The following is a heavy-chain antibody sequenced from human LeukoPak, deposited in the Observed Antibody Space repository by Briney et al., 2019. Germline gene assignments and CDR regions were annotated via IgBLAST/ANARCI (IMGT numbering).Heavy chain of an antibody. D-gene: IGHD2-21*02. V-gene: IGHV3-33*01. CDR3: ARALVAYCGGDCFDNWFDP. CDR2: IWYDGSNK. Sequence: GGSLRLSCAASGFTFSSYGMHWVRQAPGKGLEWVAVIWYDGSNKYYADSVKGRFTISRDNSKNTLYLQMNSLRAEDTAVYYCARALVAYCGGDCFDNWFDPWGQGTLVTVSS. J-gene: IGHJ5*02. CDR1: GFTFSSYG.